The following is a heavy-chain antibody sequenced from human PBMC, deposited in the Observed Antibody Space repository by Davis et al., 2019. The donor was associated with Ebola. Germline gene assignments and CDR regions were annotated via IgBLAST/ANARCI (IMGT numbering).Heavy chain of an antibody. CDR2: IIPIVGLA. CDR3: ATEADSRTYFDN. J-gene: IGHJ4*02. Sequence: SVKVSCKASGGTFTSYAISWVRQAPGQGPEWMGGIIPIVGLANYAPKFQGRVKVTADKSRTTVYMDLSSLRSEETAVYYCATEADSRTYFDNWGQGTLVTVSS. CDR1: GGTFTSYA. V-gene: IGHV1-69*10. D-gene: IGHD3-22*01.